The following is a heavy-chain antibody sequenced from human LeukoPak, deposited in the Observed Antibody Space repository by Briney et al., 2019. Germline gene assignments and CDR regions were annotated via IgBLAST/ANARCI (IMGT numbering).Heavy chain of an antibody. CDR3: ARFGDGYNFDY. D-gene: IGHD5-24*01. J-gene: IGHJ4*02. CDR1: GVSISSGSYY. V-gene: IGHV4-61*02. Sequence: PSQTLSLTCTVSGVSISSGSYYWHWIRQPAGKGLEWIGRIYTSGSTNYNPSLKSRVTITVDTSKNQFSLKLSSVTAADTAVYYCARFGDGYNFDYWGQGTLVTVSS. CDR2: IYTSGST.